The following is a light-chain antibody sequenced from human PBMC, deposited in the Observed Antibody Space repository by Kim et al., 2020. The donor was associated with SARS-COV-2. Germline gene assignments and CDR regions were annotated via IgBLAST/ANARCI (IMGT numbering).Light chain of an antibody. Sequence: APGETARMTWGGNNMETKSVHWYQQKPGQAPILVIYFDSDRPSGIPERFSGSNSGNTATLTISRVEAADEADYYCQVWDGSSDHVVFGGGTKLTVL. CDR2: FDS. CDR1: NMETKS. CDR3: QVWDGSSDHVV. V-gene: IGLV3-21*04. J-gene: IGLJ2*01.